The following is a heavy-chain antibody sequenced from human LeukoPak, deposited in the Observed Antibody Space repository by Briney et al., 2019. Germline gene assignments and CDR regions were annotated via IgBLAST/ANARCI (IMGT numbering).Heavy chain of an antibody. Sequence: SETLSLTCTVSGGSISNSGYYWGWIRQPPGKGLEWIGSIYYSGSTYYNPSLKSRVTISVDTSKNQFSLKLSSVTAADTAVYYCARGLSGQYQLLLRQDNWLDPWGQGTLVTVSS. CDR2: IYYSGST. CDR3: ARGLSGQYQLLLRQDNWLDP. CDR1: GGSISNSGYY. J-gene: IGHJ5*02. V-gene: IGHV4-39*01. D-gene: IGHD2-2*01.